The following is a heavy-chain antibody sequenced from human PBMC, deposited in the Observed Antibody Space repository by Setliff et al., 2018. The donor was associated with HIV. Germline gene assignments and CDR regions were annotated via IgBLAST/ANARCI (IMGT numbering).Heavy chain of an antibody. J-gene: IGHJ3*02. V-gene: IGHV1-2*02. Sequence: AASVKVSCKSSGYTFTGSFMHWVRQAPGQGLEWMGWINCNSGGTYYAQNFQGRVTMTRDTSINTAYMELSRLRSDDTAVYYCARCYYDSSGPTDAFDIWGQGTVVTVSS. CDR3: ARCYYDSSGPTDAFDI. CDR2: INCNSGGT. D-gene: IGHD3-22*01. CDR1: GYTFTGSF.